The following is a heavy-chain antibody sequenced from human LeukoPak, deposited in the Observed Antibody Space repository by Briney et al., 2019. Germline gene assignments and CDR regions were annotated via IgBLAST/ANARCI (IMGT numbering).Heavy chain of an antibody. CDR1: GYTFTGYY. CDR2: INPSGGST. Sequence: ASVKVSCKASGYTFTGYYMHWVRQAPGQGLEWMGIINPSGGSTSYAQKFQGRVTMTRDTSTSTVYMELSSLRSEDTAVYYCAREEAVGAKFRHAFDIWGQGTMVTVSS. D-gene: IGHD1-26*01. CDR3: AREEAVGAKFRHAFDI. J-gene: IGHJ3*02. V-gene: IGHV1-46*01.